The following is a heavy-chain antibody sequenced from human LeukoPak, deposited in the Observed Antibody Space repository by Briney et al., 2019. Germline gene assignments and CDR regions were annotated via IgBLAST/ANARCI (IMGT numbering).Heavy chain of an antibody. J-gene: IGHJ5*02. Sequence: SETLSLTCTVSGGSISSYYWSWIRQPPGRGLEWIGYIYYSGSTNYNPSLKSRVTISVDTSKNQFSLKLSSVTAADTAVYYCARGNTYNWFDPWGQGTLVTVSS. CDR3: ARGNTYNWFDP. CDR1: GGSISSYY. D-gene: IGHD1/OR15-1a*01. V-gene: IGHV4-59*08. CDR2: IYYSGST.